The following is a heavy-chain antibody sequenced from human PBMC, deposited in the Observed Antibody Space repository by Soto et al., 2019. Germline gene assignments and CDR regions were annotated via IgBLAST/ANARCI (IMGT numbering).Heavy chain of an antibody. CDR3: ARLRYGFDY. V-gene: IGHV4-31*03. CDR2: ISYSGST. CDR1: GGSVSSGGYY. J-gene: IGHJ4*02. D-gene: IGHD5-18*01. Sequence: PSETLSLTCTVSGGSVSSGGYYWSWIRQHPGKGLEWIGYISYSGSTYYNPSLQSRLTISVDTSKNQFSLKLSPVTAADTAVYYCARLRYGFDYWGQGTLVTVSS.